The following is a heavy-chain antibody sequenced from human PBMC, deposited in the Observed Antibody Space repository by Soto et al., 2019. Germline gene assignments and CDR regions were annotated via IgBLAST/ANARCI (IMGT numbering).Heavy chain of an antibody. CDR1: GGSISSGGYS. V-gene: IGHV4-30-2*03. Sequence: ASETLSLTCAVSGGSISSGGYSWSWIRQPPGKGLEWIGSIYHSGSTYYNPSLKSRVTISVDTSKNQFSLKLSSVTAADTAVYYCASRPSGSGFDPWGQGTLVTVSS. CDR3: ASRPSGSGFDP. CDR2: IYHSGST. D-gene: IGHD1-26*01. J-gene: IGHJ5*02.